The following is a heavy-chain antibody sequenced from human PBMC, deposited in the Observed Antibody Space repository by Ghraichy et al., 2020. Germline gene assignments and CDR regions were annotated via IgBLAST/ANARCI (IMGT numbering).Heavy chain of an antibody. Sequence: SETLSLTCAVSGYSISSGYYWGWIRQPPGKGLEWIGSFYHSGSTFYNPSLKSRVTISVDTSKNQFSLKLSSVTAADTAVYYCARALVYSSNWYWDYWGQGTLVTVSS. CDR2: FYHSGST. J-gene: IGHJ4*02. CDR3: ARALVYSSNWYWDY. V-gene: IGHV4-38-2*01. CDR1: GYSISSGYY. D-gene: IGHD6-13*01.